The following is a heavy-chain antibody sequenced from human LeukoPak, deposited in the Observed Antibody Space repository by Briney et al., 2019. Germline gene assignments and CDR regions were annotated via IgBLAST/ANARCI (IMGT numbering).Heavy chain of an antibody. Sequence: GGSLRLSCAVSGFTFSSYSMNLVRQAPGEGLEWVSSISTSSSYIYYADSVKGRFTISRDNARNSLYLQMNSLRAEDTAVYYCARGTLNIPGQHGAFDYWGQGTLVTVSS. CDR1: GFTFSSYS. J-gene: IGHJ4*02. D-gene: IGHD1-14*01. CDR3: ARGTLNIPGQHGAFDY. CDR2: ISTSSSYI. V-gene: IGHV3-21*01.